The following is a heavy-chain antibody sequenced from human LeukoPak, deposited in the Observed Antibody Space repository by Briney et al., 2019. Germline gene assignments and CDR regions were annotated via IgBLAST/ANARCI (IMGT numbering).Heavy chain of an antibody. Sequence: GGSLRLSCAASGFTFSSYSMNWVRQAPGKGLEWVSYISSSSSTIYYADSVKGRFTISRDNAKNSLYLQMNSLRAEDTAVYYCAREDCSSTSCQGGMDVWGQGTTVTVS. V-gene: IGHV3-48*04. CDR2: ISSSSSTI. CDR1: GFTFSSYS. D-gene: IGHD2-2*01. J-gene: IGHJ6*01. CDR3: AREDCSSTSCQGGMDV.